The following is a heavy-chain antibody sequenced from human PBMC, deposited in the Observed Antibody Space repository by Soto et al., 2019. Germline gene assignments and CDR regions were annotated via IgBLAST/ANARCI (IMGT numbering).Heavy chain of an antibody. V-gene: IGHV4-30-2*01. CDR3: ARTPDR. CDR2: IYQSGST. Sequence: QLQLQESGSGLVKPSQTLSLTCAVSGGSISSGGYSWSSIRQPPGKGLVWIGYIYQSGSTYYNPSLKSRVTISVDRSKHQFPLKLSSVTAADTAVYYCARTPDRWGQGTLVTVSS. CDR1: GGSISSGGYS. J-gene: IGHJ5*02.